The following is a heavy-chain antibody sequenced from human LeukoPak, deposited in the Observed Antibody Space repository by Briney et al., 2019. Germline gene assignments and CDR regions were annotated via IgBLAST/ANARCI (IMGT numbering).Heavy chain of an antibody. CDR2: IGTYNGYT. D-gene: IGHD3-10*01. Sequence: ASVKVSCKASGYTFTSYGISWVRQAPGQGLEWMGWIGTYNGYTDYAQKLQGRVTMTTDTSTSTAYMELRSLKSDATDVYYCARTSAGDSGSYFVFWGQGTLVTVSS. CDR3: ARTSAGDSGSYFVF. J-gene: IGHJ4*02. V-gene: IGHV1-18*01. CDR1: GYTFTSYG.